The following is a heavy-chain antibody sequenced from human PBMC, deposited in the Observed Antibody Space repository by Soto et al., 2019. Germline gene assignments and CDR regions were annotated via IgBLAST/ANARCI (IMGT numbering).Heavy chain of an antibody. J-gene: IGHJ4*02. V-gene: IGHV4-61*01. CDR1: GGSVSSGSYY. CDR2: HYIGST. Sequence: PSETLSLTCTVSGGSVSSGSYYWTWIRQPPGKGLEWIGHHYIGSTNYNPSLKSRVAISEDTSKNQFSLKLSSVTSADTAVYYCARGSQYDILSGYQDEAKFYYWGQGTPVTVSS. D-gene: IGHD3-9*01. CDR3: ARGSQYDILSGYQDEAKFYY.